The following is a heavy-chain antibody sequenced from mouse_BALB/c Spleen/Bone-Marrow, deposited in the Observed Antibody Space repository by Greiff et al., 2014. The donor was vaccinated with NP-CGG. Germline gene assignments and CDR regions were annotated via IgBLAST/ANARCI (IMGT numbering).Heavy chain of an antibody. CDR1: GFTFTDYY. Sequence: DVMLVESGGGLVQPGGSLRLSCATSGFTFTDYYMSWVRQPPGKALEWLGFIRNKANGYTTEYSASVKGRFTISRDNSQSILYLQMNTLRAEDSATYYCARDKNYGSYWYFDVWGAGTTVTVSS. CDR2: IRNKANGYTT. D-gene: IGHD2-1*01. CDR3: ARDKNYGSYWYFDV. J-gene: IGHJ1*01. V-gene: IGHV7-3*02.